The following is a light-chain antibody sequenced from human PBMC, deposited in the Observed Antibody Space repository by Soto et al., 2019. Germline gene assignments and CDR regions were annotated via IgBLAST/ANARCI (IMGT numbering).Light chain of an antibody. CDR1: QGIRSY. CDR3: QRSYRTLS. Sequence: IRMTQSTSSLSPSTGAKVTITCRASQGIRSYLAWYQQKPGKAPKLLIDAASSLQSGVAARFSGRGSGTDFTLTISSLQAEDFANYYCQRSYRTLSFGQGTRLEI. CDR2: AAS. V-gene: IGKV1-8*01. J-gene: IGKJ5*01.